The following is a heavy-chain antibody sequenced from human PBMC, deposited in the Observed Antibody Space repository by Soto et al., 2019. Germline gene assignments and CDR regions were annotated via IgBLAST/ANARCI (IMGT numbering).Heavy chain of an antibody. CDR3: ARDPPPPDY. CDR1: GYTFTSYG. Sequence: ASVKVSCKASGYTFTSYGISWVRQAPGQGLEWLGWISPYDDNTKYAQILQGRVSMTTDTSTSTAYMELRSLRSDDTAVYYCARDPPPPDYWGQGTLVTVSS. CDR2: ISPYDDNT. J-gene: IGHJ4*02. V-gene: IGHV1-18*01.